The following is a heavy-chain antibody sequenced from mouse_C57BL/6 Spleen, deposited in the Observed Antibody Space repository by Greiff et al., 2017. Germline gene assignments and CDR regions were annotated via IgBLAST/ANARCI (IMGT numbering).Heavy chain of an antibody. V-gene: IGHV1-69*01. CDR1: GYTFTSYW. CDR3: ARTGRGDFDY. J-gene: IGHJ2*01. CDR2: IDPSDSYT. Sequence: QVQLQQPGAELVMPGASVKLSCKASGYTFTSYWMHWVKQRPGQGLEWIGEIDPSDSYTNYNQKFKGKSTLTVDKSSSTAYMQLSSLTSEDSAVYYGARTGRGDFDYWGQGTTLTVSS. D-gene: IGHD4-1*01.